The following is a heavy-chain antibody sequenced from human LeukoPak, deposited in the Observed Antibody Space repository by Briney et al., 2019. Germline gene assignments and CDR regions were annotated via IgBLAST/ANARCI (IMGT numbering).Heavy chain of an antibody. Sequence: SETLSLTCTVSGVSISSSGYYWGWIRQPPGKGLEWIGNIYYSGSTSYNPSLKSRVTISVDTSKNQFSLKVSSVTAADTAVYYCARLIAVAGADWYFDLWGRGTLVTVSS. V-gene: IGHV4-39*01. CDR3: ARLIAVAGADWYFDL. CDR2: IYYSGST. D-gene: IGHD6-19*01. CDR1: GVSISSSGYY. J-gene: IGHJ2*01.